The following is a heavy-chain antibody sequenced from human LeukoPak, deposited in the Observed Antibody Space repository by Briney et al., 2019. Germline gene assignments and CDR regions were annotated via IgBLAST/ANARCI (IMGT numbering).Heavy chain of an antibody. V-gene: IGHV3-23*01. D-gene: IGHD6-19*01. Sequence: GGSLRLSCAVSGFTFSSYAISWVRQAPGKGLEWVSAISNNGRTYYAESAKGRFTISRDNSKNTVHLQMNSLRAEDTAVYYCTKESPYAVRGTSRLYYFDYWGQGALVTVSS. CDR2: ISNNGRT. J-gene: IGHJ4*02. CDR1: GFTFSSYA. CDR3: TKESPYAVRGTSRLYYFDY.